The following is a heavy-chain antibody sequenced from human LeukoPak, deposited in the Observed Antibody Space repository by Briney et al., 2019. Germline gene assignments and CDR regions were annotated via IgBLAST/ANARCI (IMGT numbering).Heavy chain of an antibody. CDR1: GFTFSSYG. D-gene: IGHD3-10*01. V-gene: IGHV3-30*02. J-gene: IGHJ4*02. CDR3: AKGVGTMVRGVMVY. Sequence: GGSLRLSCAASGFTFSSYGMHWVRQAPGKGLEWVAFIRYDGSNKYYADPVKGRFTISRDNSKNTLYLQMNSLRAEDTAVYYCAKGVGTMVRGVMVYWGQGTLVTVSS. CDR2: IRYDGSNK.